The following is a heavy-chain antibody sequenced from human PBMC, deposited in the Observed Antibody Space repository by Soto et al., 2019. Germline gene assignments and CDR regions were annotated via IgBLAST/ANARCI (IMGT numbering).Heavy chain of an antibody. CDR1: GYTFTSYY. CDR2: INPSGGST. J-gene: IGHJ6*02. V-gene: IGHV1-46*01. Sequence: ASVKVSCKASGYTFTSYYMHWVRQAPGQGLEWMGNINPSGGSTSYAQKFQGRVTMTRDTSTSTVYMELSSLRSEDTAVYYCARDQLVRGGMDVWGQGTTVTVSS. D-gene: IGHD6-6*01. CDR3: ARDQLVRGGMDV.